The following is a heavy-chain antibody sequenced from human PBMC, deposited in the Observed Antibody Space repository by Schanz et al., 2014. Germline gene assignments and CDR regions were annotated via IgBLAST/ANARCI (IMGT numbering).Heavy chain of an antibody. CDR2: ISSTSSYI. J-gene: IGHJ4*02. D-gene: IGHD3-10*01. CDR1: GFTFSRFG. V-gene: IGHV3-21*01. CDR3: ARGPIPIQGVPMDF. Sequence: VQLVESGGGVVRPGRSLRLSCATSGFTFSRFGMHWVRQAPGKGPEWVSSISSTSSYIFYADSVKGRFTISRDNSKDTLYLQMSGLTPEDTAVYYCARGPIPIQGVPMDFWGQGTLVTVSS.